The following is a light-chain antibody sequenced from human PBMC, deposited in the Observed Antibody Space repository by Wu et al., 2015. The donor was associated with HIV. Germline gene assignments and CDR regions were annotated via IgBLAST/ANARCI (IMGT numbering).Light chain of an antibody. Sequence: EIVLTQSPGTLSLSPGERASLSCRASQSVSSSYLAWYQQKGGQAPRLLIYGASKRATGIPDRFSGSGSGTDSTLTISRLEPEDFAVYYCQQYGTWWTFGQGTKVEIK. CDR1: QSVSSSY. CDR3: QQYGTWWT. V-gene: IGKV3-20*01. CDR2: GAS. J-gene: IGKJ1*01.